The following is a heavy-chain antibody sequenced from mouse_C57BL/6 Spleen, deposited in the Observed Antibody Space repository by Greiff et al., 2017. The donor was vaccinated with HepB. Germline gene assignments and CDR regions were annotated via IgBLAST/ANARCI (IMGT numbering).Heavy chain of an antibody. CDR2: IWTGGGT. Sequence: VKLMESGPGLVAPSQSLSITCTVSGFSLTSYAISWVRQPPGKGLEWLGVIWTGGGTNYNSALKSRLSISKDNSKSQVFLKMNSLQTDDTARYYCARNSPPYYGSSYNWYFDVWGTGTTVTVSS. J-gene: IGHJ1*03. D-gene: IGHD1-1*01. CDR1: GFSLTSYA. V-gene: IGHV2-9-1*01. CDR3: ARNSPPYYGSSYNWYFDV.